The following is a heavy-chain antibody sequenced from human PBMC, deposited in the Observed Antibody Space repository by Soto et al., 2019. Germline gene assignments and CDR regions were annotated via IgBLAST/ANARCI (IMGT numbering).Heavy chain of an antibody. D-gene: IGHD2-8*01. CDR2: IHYSGST. CDR3: ARHEGNGNVWPLDY. J-gene: IGHJ4*02. CDR1: GDSIGTTHYY. Sequence: PSETLSLTCTVSGDSIGTTHYYWAWIRQSPGKGLEWIGNIHYSGSTYYMPSLRSRVTLSVDTSKNQFSLRLTSVTVEDTAVYYCARHEGNGNVWPLDYWGQGILVTVSS. V-gene: IGHV4-39*01.